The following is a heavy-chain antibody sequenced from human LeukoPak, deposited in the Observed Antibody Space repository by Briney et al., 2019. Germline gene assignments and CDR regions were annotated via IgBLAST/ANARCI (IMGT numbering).Heavy chain of an antibody. D-gene: IGHD3-3*01. Sequence: GGSLRLSCVAYGFNFRDYSMNWVRQAPGKGLDWVSGISGTSSFMYYGDSVKGRFTVSRDNSKNTLYLQMNSLRAEDTAVYYCARDQQGSDFWSGYFTLGYYYGMDVWGQGTTVTVSS. CDR3: ARDQQGSDFWSGYFTLGYYYGMDV. V-gene: IGHV3-21*01. CDR1: GFNFRDYS. CDR2: ISGTSSFM. J-gene: IGHJ6*02.